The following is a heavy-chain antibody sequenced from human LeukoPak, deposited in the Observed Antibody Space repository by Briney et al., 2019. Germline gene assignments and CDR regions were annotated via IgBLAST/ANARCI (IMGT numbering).Heavy chain of an antibody. V-gene: IGHV3-7*01. D-gene: IGHD6-6*01. CDR2: IKQDGSEK. J-gene: IGHJ4*02. CDR1: GFTFTNYW. Sequence: PGGSLRLSCAASGFTFTNYWVTWIRQAPGKGLEWVANIKQDGSEKYSVDSVKGRFTISRDNAKNTLYLQMNSLRAEDTAVYYCARSLYSSSSGSGYWGQGTLVTVSS. CDR3: ARSLYSSSSGSGY.